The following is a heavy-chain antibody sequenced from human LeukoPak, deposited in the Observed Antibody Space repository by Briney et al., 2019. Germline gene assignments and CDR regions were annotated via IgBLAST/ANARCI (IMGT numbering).Heavy chain of an antibody. J-gene: IGHJ4*02. CDR1: GYTFTGYY. CDR2: INPNSGGT. CDR3: ARAREGDSSGWSSYFDY. Sequence: ASVKVSCKASGYTFTGYYMHWVRLAPGQGLEWMGWINPNSGGTNYAQKFQGWVTMTRDTSISTAYMELSRLRSDDTAVYYCARAREGDSSGWSSYFDYWGQGTLVTVSS. D-gene: IGHD6-19*01. V-gene: IGHV1-2*04.